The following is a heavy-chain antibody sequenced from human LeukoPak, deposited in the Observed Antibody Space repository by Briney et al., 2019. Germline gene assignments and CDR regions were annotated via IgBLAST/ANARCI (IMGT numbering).Heavy chain of an antibody. CDR3: ARHGDYCFDL. D-gene: IGHD2-21*01. CDR2: IKQDGTSK. Sequence: GGSLRLSCAASGFTFSRSWMDCVRQAPGKGREWMANIKQDGTSKYYVDSVMGRFTITRNNAENSLYLQMNSLGAGDAPVYYCARHGDYCFDLWGPGTRVTVSS. J-gene: IGHJ4*02. CDR1: GFTFSRSW. V-gene: IGHV3-7*02.